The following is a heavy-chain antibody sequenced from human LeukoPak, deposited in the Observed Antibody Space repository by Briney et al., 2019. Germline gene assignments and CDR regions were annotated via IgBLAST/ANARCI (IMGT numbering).Heavy chain of an antibody. CDR1: GFTFSSYD. V-gene: IGHV3-30*18. J-gene: IGHJ4*02. D-gene: IGHD1-26*01. Sequence: PGGSLRLSCAASGFTFSSYDMHWVRQAPGKGLEWVAVISYDGSNKYYADSVKGRFTISRDNSKNTLYLQMNSLRAEDTAMYYCAKPEFSDSGSYHFDYWGQGTLVTVSS. CDR2: ISYDGSNK. CDR3: AKPEFSDSGSYHFDY.